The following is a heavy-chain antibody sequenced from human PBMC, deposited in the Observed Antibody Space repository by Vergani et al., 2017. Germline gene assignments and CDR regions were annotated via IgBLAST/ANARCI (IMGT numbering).Heavy chain of an antibody. D-gene: IGHD3-22*01. J-gene: IGHJ4*02. V-gene: IGHV4-38-2*02. Sequence: QVQLQESGPGLVKPSETLSLTCTVSGYSISSGFYWGWSRHPPGKGLEWIGSINHSGSTYYNPSFKSRVTISVDTSKNECSLKLSSVTAAETAVYYRARLTMIVVALYYWGQGTLVTVSS. CDR2: INHSGST. CDR3: ARLTMIVVALYY. CDR1: GYSISSGFY.